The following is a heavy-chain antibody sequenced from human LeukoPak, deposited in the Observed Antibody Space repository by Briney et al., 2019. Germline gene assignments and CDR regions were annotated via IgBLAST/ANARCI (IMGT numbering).Heavy chain of an antibody. V-gene: IGHV3-53*01. D-gene: IGHD6-19*01. CDR1: GFTVSSNY. Sequence: GGSLRLSCAASGFTVSSNYMSWVRQAPGKGLEWVSVVYSGGSTYYADSVKGRFTISRDNSKNTLYLQMNSLRAEDTAVYYCARGYSSGWYGCPFDYWGHGTLVTVSS. J-gene: IGHJ4*01. CDR2: VYSGGST. CDR3: ARGYSSGWYGCPFDY.